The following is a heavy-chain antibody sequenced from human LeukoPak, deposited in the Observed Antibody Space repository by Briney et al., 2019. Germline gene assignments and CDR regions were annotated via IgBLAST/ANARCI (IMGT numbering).Heavy chain of an antibody. CDR3: ARDFPPLSGGSCYYDY. J-gene: IGHJ4*02. CDR1: GFTFSSYW. Sequence: PGGSLRLSCAASGFTFSSYWMHWVRQAPGKGLVWVSRINTDGSSTSYADSVKGRFTISRDNAKNTLYLQMNSLRAEDTAVYYCARDFPPLSGGSCYYDYWGQGTLVTVSS. V-gene: IGHV3-74*01. CDR2: INTDGSST. D-gene: IGHD2-15*01.